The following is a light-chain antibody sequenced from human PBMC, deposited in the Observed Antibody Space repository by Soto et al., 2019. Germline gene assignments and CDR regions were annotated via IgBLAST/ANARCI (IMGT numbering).Light chain of an antibody. J-gene: IGKJ1*01. CDR2: ASS. CDR1: QDIANF. V-gene: IGKV1-27*01. CDR3: QTYNSPPRT. Sequence: DIPMTQSPSSLSASVGDRVSITCRASQDIANFLAWYQHKPGKVPTLLIYASSTLQSWVPSRFSGSASGTDFTLTISSLQPEDVATYYCQTYNSPPRTFGQGTKVEV.